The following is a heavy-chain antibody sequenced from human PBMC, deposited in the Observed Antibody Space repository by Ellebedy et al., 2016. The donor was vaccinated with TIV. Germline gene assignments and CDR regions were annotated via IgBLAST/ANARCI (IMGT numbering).Heavy chain of an antibody. CDR3: ARDQYESTHIGSRWFDP. CDR2: IIPISGTP. J-gene: IGHJ5*02. V-gene: IGHV1-69*13. D-gene: IGHD2/OR15-2a*01. CDR1: GGTFGSYA. Sequence: AASVKVSCKASGGTFGSYAISWVRQAPGQGLEWMGRIIPISGTPDYAQRFQDRVTITADESTTTAYMELSSLRSEDTAVYYCARDQYESTHIGSRWFDPWGQGALVTVSS.